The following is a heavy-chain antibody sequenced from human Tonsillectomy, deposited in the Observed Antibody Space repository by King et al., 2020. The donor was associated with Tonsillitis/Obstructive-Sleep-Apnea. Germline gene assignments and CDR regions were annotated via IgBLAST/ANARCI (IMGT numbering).Heavy chain of an antibody. D-gene: IGHD3-3*01. CDR1: GFTFDDYA. CDR3: AKDKARFLEWVGTYSVDY. J-gene: IGHJ4*02. Sequence: VQLVESGGGLVQPGRSLRLSCAASGFTFDDYAMHWVRQAPGKGLEWVSGISWNSGSIGYADSVKGRFTISRDNAKNSLYLQMNSPRAEDTALYYCAKDKARFLEWVGTYSVDYWGQGTLVTVSS. CDR2: ISWNSGSI. V-gene: IGHV3-9*01.